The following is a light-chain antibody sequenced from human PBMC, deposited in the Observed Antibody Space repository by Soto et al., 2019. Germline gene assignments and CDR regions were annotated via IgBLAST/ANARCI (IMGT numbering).Light chain of an antibody. CDR2: KAS. J-gene: IGKJ1*01. CDR3: QQYNGLPTWT. V-gene: IGKV1-5*03. Sequence: DLQMTQSPSTLSASVGDRVTITCRASQNINIWLAWYQQKPGTAPKLLIYKASTLESGVPSRVSGNGSGTDFTLTISSLQPDDSATYYCQQYNGLPTWTFGQGTKVEMK. CDR1: QNINIW.